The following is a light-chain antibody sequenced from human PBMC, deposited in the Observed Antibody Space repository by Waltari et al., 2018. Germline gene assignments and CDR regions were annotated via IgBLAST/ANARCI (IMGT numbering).Light chain of an antibody. V-gene: IGKV3D-15*01. Sequence: EIVLTQSPDTLSVSTGKGATLPCRPSQNINSNLAWYQQQPGQTPRLLIYGASTRASGIPARFSGSGSGTEFTLTISSLQSEDFALYYCQQYNNWPPWTFGQGTKVEIK. CDR2: GAS. CDR1: QNINSN. J-gene: IGKJ1*01. CDR3: QQYNNWPPWT.